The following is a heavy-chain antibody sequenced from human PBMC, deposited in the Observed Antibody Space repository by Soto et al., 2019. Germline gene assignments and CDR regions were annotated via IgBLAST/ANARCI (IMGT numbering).Heavy chain of an antibody. D-gene: IGHD2-2*01. J-gene: IGHJ6*02. Sequence: QVQLQESGPGLVKPSETLSLTCTVSGGSISSYYWSWIRQSPGKGLEWIGYIHYSGSTKSNPSLQRPVTISVDTSRNQFSLKLSSVTAADSAVYFCARARYQLLHPYYSGMDVWGQGTTVTVSS. CDR2: IHYSGST. CDR3: ARARYQLLHPYYSGMDV. CDR1: GGSISSYY. V-gene: IGHV4-59*01.